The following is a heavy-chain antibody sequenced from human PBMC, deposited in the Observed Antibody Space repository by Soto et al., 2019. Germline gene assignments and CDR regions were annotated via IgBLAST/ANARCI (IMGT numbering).Heavy chain of an antibody. CDR3: ARAELVGSRGSGTQNWFDP. D-gene: IGHD3-10*01. Sequence: ASVKVSCKASGYTFTGYYMHWVRQAPGQGPEWMGWVNPNSGGTNYAQKFQGWVTMTRDTSISTAYMDLSRLTSDDTAVYYCARAELVGSRGSGTQNWFDPWGQGTLVTVSS. CDR1: GYTFTGYY. J-gene: IGHJ5*02. CDR2: VNPNSGGT. V-gene: IGHV1-2*04.